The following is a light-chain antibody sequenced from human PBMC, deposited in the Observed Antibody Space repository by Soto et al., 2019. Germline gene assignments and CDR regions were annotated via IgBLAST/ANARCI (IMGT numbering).Light chain of an antibody. CDR2: DAS. V-gene: IGKV3-15*01. Sequence: EIVLTQSPATLSVSPGERATLSCRASQSVSSSLAWYQQKPGQAPRLLFYDASTRATGIPARFSGSGSGTEFTLTISSPQSEDFAVYYCQHYHGWPITFGQGTRLEIK. J-gene: IGKJ5*01. CDR3: QHYHGWPIT. CDR1: QSVSSS.